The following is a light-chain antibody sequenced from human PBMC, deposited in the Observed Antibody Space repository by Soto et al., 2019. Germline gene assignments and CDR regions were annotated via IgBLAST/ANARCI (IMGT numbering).Light chain of an antibody. CDR3: RSYDSSLSGSYV. V-gene: IGLV1-40*01. CDR1: SSNIGAGYD. Sequence: QLVLTQPPSVSGAPGQRVTISCTGSSSNIGAGYDVHWYQQLPGTAPKLLIYGNSNRPSGVPDRFSGSKSGTSASLAITGLQAEDEADYYCRSYDSSLSGSYVFGTGTKLTVL. CDR2: GNS. J-gene: IGLJ1*01.